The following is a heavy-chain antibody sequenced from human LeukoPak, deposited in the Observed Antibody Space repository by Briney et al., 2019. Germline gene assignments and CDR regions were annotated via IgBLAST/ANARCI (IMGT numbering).Heavy chain of an antibody. CDR1: GYTLTELS. D-gene: IGHD6-13*01. CDR2: FDPEDGET. CDR3: ATVGAAAGPFDY. J-gene: IGHJ4*02. V-gene: IGHV1-24*01. Sequence: ASVKVSCKVSGYTLTELSMHWVRQAPGKGLEWMGGFDPEDGETIYAQKFQGRVTMTVDTSTDTAYMELSSLRSEDTAVYYCATVGAAAGPFDYWGQGTLVTVSS.